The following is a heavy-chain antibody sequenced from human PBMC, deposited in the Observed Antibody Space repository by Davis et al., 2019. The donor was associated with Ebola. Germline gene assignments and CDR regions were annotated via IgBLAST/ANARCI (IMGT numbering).Heavy chain of an antibody. J-gene: IGHJ4*02. D-gene: IGHD3-3*01. CDR3: ARMQLIRFLEWSSFDY. CDR2: INGAGSEE. CDR1: GLTFSNYW. Sequence: GESLKISCVASGLTFSNYWMNWVRQAPGKGLEWVAIINGAGSEEHYVDSLKGRVTISRDNAKNSLYLQMNSLRAEDTAVYYCARMQLIRFLEWSSFDYWGQGTLVTVSS. V-gene: IGHV3-7*01.